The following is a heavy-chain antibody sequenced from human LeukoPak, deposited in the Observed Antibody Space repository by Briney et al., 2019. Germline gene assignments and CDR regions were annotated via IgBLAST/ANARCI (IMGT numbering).Heavy chain of an antibody. V-gene: IGHV3-7*01. CDR3: ASPPNGY. J-gene: IGHJ4*02. CDR2: IKQDGSEK. CDR1: GLTFSSYW. Sequence: LSGGSLRLSCAASGLTFSSYWMSWVRQAPGKGLEWVANIKQDGSEKYYVDSVKGRFTISRDNAKKSVYLQMNSLRAEDTAVYYCASPPNGYWGQGTLVTVSS.